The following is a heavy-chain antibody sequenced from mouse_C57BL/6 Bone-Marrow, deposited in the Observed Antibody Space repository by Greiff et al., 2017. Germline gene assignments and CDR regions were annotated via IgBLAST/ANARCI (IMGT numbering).Heavy chain of an antibody. D-gene: IGHD1-1*01. CDR3: ARERIITTVVSPFYY. CDR1: GYTFTSYW. Sequence: QVQLQQPGAELVKPGASVKLSCKASGYTFTSYWMHWVKQRPGQGLEWIGMIHPNSGSTNYNEKFKSKATLTVAKSSSTAYMQLSSLTSEDSAVYYCARERIITTVVSPFYYWGQGTTLTVSS. J-gene: IGHJ2*01. CDR2: IHPNSGST. V-gene: IGHV1-64*01.